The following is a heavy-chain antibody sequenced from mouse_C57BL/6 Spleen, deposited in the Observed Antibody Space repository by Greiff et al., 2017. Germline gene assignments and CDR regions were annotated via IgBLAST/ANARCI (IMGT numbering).Heavy chain of an antibody. CDR2: LSPRDGST. CDR3: ARGVYYLYYAMDY. Sequence: QVQLQPSDAELVKPGASVKISCKVSGYTFTDHPIHWMKQRPEQCLAWIGYLSPRDGSTKYNEKFKGKATLTADKSSSTAYMQLNSLTSEDSAVYFCARGVYYLYYAMDYWGQGTSVTVSA. J-gene: IGHJ4*01. V-gene: IGHV1-78*01. CDR1: GYTFTDHP. D-gene: IGHD1-1*01.